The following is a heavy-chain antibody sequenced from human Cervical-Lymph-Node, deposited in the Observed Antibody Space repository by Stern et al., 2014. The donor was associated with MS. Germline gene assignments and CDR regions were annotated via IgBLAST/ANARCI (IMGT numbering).Heavy chain of an antibody. CDR1: GYTFTTYG. V-gene: IGHV1-18*01. Sequence: MHLVESGTEVKKPGASVLVSCKASGYTFTTYGITWVRQAPGQGLEWMGWISADSGNTKYAQKFQDRVTMTRDTTTGTAYMEVRSLRSEDTAVYYCARDKMHAFDYWGQGTQVTVPS. J-gene: IGHJ4*02. D-gene: IGHD2-8*01. CDR2: ISADSGNT. CDR3: ARDKMHAFDY.